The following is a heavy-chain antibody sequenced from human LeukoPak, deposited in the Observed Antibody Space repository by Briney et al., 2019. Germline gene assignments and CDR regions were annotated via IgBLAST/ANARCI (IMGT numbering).Heavy chain of an antibody. CDR2: ISYDGRDQ. D-gene: IGHD6-19*01. Sequence: GGSLRLSCVASGFSLRGYAMHWVRQAPGKGGLEWVTMISYDGRDQYYADSVKGRFTISRDNAKNSVYLQINSLRAEDTAVYYCASKEEYDSGWYPDYYYYGMDVWGQGTTVTVSS. CDR1: GFSLRGYA. V-gene: IGHV3-30-3*01. CDR3: ASKEEYDSGWYPDYYYYGMDV. J-gene: IGHJ6*02.